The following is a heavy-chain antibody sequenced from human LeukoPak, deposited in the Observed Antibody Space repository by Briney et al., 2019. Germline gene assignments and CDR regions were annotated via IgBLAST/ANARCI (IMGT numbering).Heavy chain of an antibody. CDR1: GFTFSSYG. CDR2: IWYDGSNK. V-gene: IGHV3-33*01. CDR3: ARAPHQLQFLEWFTLGYYYYGMDV. Sequence: GGSLRLSCAASGFTFSSYGMHWVRQAPGKGLEWVAVIWYDGSNKYYAGSVKGRFTISRDNSKNTLYLQMNSLRAEDTAVYYCARAPHQLQFLEWFTLGYYYYGMDVWGQGTTVTVSS. D-gene: IGHD3-3*01. J-gene: IGHJ6*02.